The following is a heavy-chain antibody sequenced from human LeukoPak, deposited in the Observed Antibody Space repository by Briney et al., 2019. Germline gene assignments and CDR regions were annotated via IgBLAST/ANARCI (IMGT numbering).Heavy chain of an antibody. Sequence: SVKVSCKASGYTFTGYYMHWVRQAPGQGLEWMGGIIPIFGTANYAQKFQGRVTITADESTSTAYMELSSLRSEDTAVYYCARDPGYYDILTGYYNSVDPDFDYWGQGTLVTVSS. CDR3: ARDPGYYDILTGYYNSVDPDFDY. V-gene: IGHV1-69*13. CDR1: GYTFTGYY. CDR2: IIPIFGTA. J-gene: IGHJ4*02. D-gene: IGHD3-9*01.